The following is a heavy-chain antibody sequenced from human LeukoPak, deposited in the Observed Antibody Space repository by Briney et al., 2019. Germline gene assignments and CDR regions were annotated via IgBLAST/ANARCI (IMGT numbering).Heavy chain of an antibody. J-gene: IGHJ4*02. CDR3: ARGGSSCFDS. V-gene: IGHV3-48*03. D-gene: IGHD6-13*01. CDR2: ISNRDKDT. Sequence: GGSLRLSCAASGFSFSSFKMTWVRQAPGKGLEWVSYISNRDKDTNYADSVKGRFTISRDNAKNSLYLQMNNLRDEDTAVYYCARGGSSCFDSWGQGTLVTVSS. CDR1: GFSFSSFK.